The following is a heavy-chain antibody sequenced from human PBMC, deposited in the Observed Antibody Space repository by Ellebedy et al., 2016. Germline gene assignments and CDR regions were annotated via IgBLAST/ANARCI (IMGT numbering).Heavy chain of an antibody. CDR2: ISDSSSYI. CDR3: ARVPYGSGSYCVDY. CDR1: GFTFSSYS. J-gene: IGHJ4*02. V-gene: IGHV3-21*01. D-gene: IGHD3-10*01. Sequence: GESLKISXAASGFTFSSYSMNWVRQAPGKGLEWVSSISDSSSYIYYADSVKGRFTISRDNAKYSLYLQMSSLRAEDTAVYYCARVPYGSGSYCVDYWGQGTLVTVSS.